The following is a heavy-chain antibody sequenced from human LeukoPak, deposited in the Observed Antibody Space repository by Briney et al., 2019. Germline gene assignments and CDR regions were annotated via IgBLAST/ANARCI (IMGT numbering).Heavy chain of an antibody. CDR1: GGTFSSYA. CDR2: IIPIFGTA. V-gene: IGHV1-69*05. CDR3: ARDLDGGNSGVYYFDY. D-gene: IGHD4-23*01. J-gene: IGHJ4*02. Sequence: SVKVSCKASGGTFSSYAISWVRQAPGQGLEWMGRIIPIFGTANYAQKFQGRVTITMDESTSTAYMELSSLRSEDTAVYYCARDLDGGNSGVYYFDYWGQGTLVTVSS.